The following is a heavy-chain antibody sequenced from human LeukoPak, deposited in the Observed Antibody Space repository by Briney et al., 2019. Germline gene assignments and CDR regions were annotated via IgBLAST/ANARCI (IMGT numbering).Heavy chain of an antibody. CDR1: GFTFDDYA. Sequence: GRSLRLSCAASGFTFDDYAMHWVRQAPGKGLEWVSGISWNSGSIGYADSAKGRFTISRDNAKNSLYLQMNSLRAEDMALYYCARGDRFRYSYADYWGQGTLATVSS. J-gene: IGHJ4*02. D-gene: IGHD5-18*01. V-gene: IGHV3-9*03. CDR3: ARGDRFRYSYADY. CDR2: ISWNSGSI.